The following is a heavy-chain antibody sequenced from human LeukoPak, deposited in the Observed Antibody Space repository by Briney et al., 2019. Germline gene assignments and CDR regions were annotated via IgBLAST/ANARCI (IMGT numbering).Heavy chain of an antibody. CDR2: MSPNSGNT. CDR3: ARGDSGYYDFDY. V-gene: IGHV1-8*03. J-gene: IGHJ4*02. CDR1: GYTFTSYD. D-gene: IGHD1-26*01. Sequence: ASVKVSCKASGYTFTSYDINWVRQATGQGLEWMGWMSPNSGNTGYAQKFQGRVTITRNTSISTAYMELSSLRSEDTAVYYCARGDSGYYDFDYWGQGTLVTVSS.